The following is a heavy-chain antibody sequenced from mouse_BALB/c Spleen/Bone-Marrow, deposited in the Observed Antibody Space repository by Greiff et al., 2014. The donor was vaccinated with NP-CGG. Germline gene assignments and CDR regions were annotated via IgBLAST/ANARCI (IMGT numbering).Heavy chain of an antibody. CDR3: ARTYRPYALDY. J-gene: IGHJ4*01. CDR2: ISVGGSYS. D-gene: IGHD2-14*01. V-gene: IGHV5-4*02. CDR1: GFIFSDYY. Sequence: EVKLMESGGGLVKPGGSLKLSCAASGFIFSDYYMYWVRQTPEKRLEWVATISVGGSYSSYPDSVKGRFTVSRDNAKNNLYLQMSSLKSEDTAFYYCARTYRPYALDYWGQGSSVTVSS.